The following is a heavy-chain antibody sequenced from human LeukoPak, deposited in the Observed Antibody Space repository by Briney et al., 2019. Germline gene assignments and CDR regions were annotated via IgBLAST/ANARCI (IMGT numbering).Heavy chain of an antibody. CDR2: IYTSGST. J-gene: IGHJ3*02. D-gene: IGHD1-20*01. V-gene: IGHV4-4*07. Sequence: SETLSLTCTVSGGSISSYYWSWIRQPAGKGLGWIGRIYTSGSTNCNPSLKSRVTMSVDTSKNQFSLKLSSVTAADTAVYYCARGSDNWNDEGIMDAFDIWGQGTMVTVSS. CDR1: GGSISSYY. CDR3: ARGSDNWNDEGIMDAFDI.